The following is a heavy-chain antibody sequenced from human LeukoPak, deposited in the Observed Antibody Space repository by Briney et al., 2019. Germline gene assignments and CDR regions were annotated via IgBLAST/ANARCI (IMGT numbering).Heavy chain of an antibody. V-gene: IGHV4-34*01. J-gene: IGHJ4*02. CDR3: ARLPEGNYAGY. CDR1: GGSFSGYY. Sequence: SETLSLTCAVYGGSFSGYYWSWIRQPPGKGLEWIGEINHSGSTNYDPSLKSRVTISVDKSKNQFSLKLSSVTAADTAVYYCARLPEGNYAGYWGQGTLVTVSS. CDR2: INHSGST.